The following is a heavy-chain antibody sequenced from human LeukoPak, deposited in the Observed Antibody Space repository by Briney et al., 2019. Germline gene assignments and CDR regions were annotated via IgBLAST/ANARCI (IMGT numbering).Heavy chain of an antibody. CDR2: ISSSGSTI. CDR3: ASQLGGNVY. CDR1: GFTFSSYE. Sequence: GGSLRLSCAASGFTFSSYEMNWVRQAPGKGLEWVSYISSSGSTIYYADSVKGRFTISRDNAKNSLYLQTDSLRAEDTAVYFCASQLGGNVYWGQGTLVTVSS. V-gene: IGHV3-48*03. D-gene: IGHD3-16*01. J-gene: IGHJ4*02.